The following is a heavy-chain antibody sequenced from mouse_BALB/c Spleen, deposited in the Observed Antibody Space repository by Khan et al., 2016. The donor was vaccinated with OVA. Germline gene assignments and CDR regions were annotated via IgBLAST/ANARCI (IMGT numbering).Heavy chain of an antibody. J-gene: IGHJ3*01. CDR3: ARGYFGNYEFAY. CDR2: IFTGTGTT. V-gene: IGHV1S132*01. CDR1: GYTFTNYW. Sequence: QVQLQQSGAELVKPGASVKLSCKTSGYTFTNYWIQWVKQRPGKGLGWIGEIFTGTGTTNYNENFKAKATLTIETSSNTAYMQLSSMTSEDSAVYFCARGYFGNYEFAYWGQGTLVTVSA. D-gene: IGHD2-1*01.